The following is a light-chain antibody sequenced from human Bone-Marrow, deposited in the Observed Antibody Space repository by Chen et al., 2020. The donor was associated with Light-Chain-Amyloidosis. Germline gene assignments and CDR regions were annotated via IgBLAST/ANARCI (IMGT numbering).Light chain of an antibody. Sequence: EIVLTQSPGPLSLSPGEGANLSCRASQTISSNYFTWYQQKFGQAPRRLIYGSSSRATGIPDRLTGSGSETSFTLTSNRLEPEDFARYYCQQYGTSPLTFGGGTKVEIK. V-gene: IGKV3-20*01. CDR3: QQYGTSPLT. J-gene: IGKJ4*01. CDR1: QTISSNY. CDR2: GSS.